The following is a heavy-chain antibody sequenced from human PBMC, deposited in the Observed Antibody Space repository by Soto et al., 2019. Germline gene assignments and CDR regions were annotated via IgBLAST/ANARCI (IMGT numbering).Heavy chain of an antibody. CDR3: ARSGNIVATTNYYTAV. V-gene: IGHV3-20*04. J-gene: IGHJ6*03. CDR1: GFTFDDYG. CDR2: INWNGGRT. D-gene: IGHD5-12*01. Sequence: EVQLVESGGGVVRPGGSLRLSCVASGFTFDDYGMHWVRQAPGKGLEWVSGINWNGGRTGYPGSMKGRFIISRDNAKNSLYLQMNSLRAEDTALSYCARSGNIVATTNYYTAVWGNGTTVTVSS.